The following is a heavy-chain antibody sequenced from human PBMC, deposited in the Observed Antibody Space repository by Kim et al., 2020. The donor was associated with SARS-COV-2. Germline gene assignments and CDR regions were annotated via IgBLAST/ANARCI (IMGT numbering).Heavy chain of an antibody. CDR3: TRDYYYDSDDYSGFDY. D-gene: IGHD3-22*01. V-gene: IGHV3-49*04. CDR2: IRSKAYGGTA. CDR1: GFTFGDYP. Sequence: GGSLRLSCRASGFTFGDYPMSWVRQAPGKGLEWVGFIRSKAYGGTAEYAASVKGRFTISRDDSKSIAYLQMNSLKTEDTAVYYCTRDYYYDSDDYSGFDYWGHGTLVTVSS. J-gene: IGHJ4*01.